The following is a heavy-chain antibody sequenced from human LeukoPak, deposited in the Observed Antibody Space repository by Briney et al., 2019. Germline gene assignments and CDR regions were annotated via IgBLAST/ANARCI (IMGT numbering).Heavy chain of an antibody. CDR1: GFTFSSYA. CDR2: IYSGGST. V-gene: IGHV3-53*01. Sequence: GGSLRLSCAASGFTFSSYAMSWVRQAPGKGLEWVSVIYSGGSTYYADSVKGRFTISRDNSKSTLYVQMNSLRAEDTAVYYCARAKPKNMVRGLIMRRESRYYFDYWGQGTLVTVSS. D-gene: IGHD3-10*01. J-gene: IGHJ4*02. CDR3: ARAKPKNMVRGLIMRRESRYYFDY.